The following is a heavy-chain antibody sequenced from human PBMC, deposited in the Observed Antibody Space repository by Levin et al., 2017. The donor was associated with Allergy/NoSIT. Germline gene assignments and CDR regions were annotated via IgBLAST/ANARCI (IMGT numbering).Heavy chain of an antibody. V-gene: IGHV3-64D*06. Sequence: GGSLRLSCSASGFSFSSSTMHWVRQAPGQGLEHVSAIDSNGRSIDYAGSVKGRFTISRDNSKNTLDLQMSSLRTEDTAMYYCVKSTMFCGGIFDHWGQGTVVTVSS. CDR2: IDSNGRSI. J-gene: IGHJ4*02. CDR3: VKSTMFCGGIFDH. CDR1: GFSFSSST. D-gene: IGHD3-10*02.